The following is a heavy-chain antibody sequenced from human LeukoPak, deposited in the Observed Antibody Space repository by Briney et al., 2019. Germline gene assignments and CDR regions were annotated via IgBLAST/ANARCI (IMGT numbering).Heavy chain of an antibody. D-gene: IGHD3-22*01. J-gene: IGHJ4*02. Sequence: PGGSLRLSCAASGFTFSTFAMYWLRQAPGKGLEWVSAIGANVGSTSYADSVKGRFTISRDNYKNTLYLQMNSLGAEDTAVYFCAKRGVVIRVILVGFHKEAYYFDSWGQGALVTVSS. V-gene: IGHV3-23*01. CDR1: GFTFSTFA. CDR2: IGANVGST. CDR3: AKRGVVIRVILVGFHKEAYYFDS.